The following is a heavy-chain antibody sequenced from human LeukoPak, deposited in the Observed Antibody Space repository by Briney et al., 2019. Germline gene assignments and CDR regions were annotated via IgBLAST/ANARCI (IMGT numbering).Heavy chain of an antibody. Sequence: INWVRQAPGQGLEWMGWMNPNSGNTGYAQKFQGRVTMTRNTSISTAYMELSSLRSEDTAVYYRARGEAYDLGYWGQGTLVTVFS. CDR2: MNPNSGNT. J-gene: IGHJ4*02. CDR3: ARGEAYDLGY. D-gene: IGHD3-22*01. V-gene: IGHV1-8*01.